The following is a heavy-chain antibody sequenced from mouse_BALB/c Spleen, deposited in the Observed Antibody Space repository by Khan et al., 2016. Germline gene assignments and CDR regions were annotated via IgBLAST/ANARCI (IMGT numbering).Heavy chain of an antibody. J-gene: IGHJ1*01. V-gene: IGHV1-26*01. Sequence: VRLQQSGPELVKPGASVKMSCKASGYTFTDYYMKWVKQSYGKSLEWIGDINPNNGDSFYNQKFKGKATLIVDKCSSPAYMQLNSLTSEDSAVYYCARGYFDVWGAGTSVTVSS. CDR2: INPNNGDS. CDR1: GYTFTDYY. CDR3: ARGYFDV.